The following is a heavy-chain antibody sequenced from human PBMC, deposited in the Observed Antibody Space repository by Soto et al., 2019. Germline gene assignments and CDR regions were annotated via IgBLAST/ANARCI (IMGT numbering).Heavy chain of an antibody. CDR2: IKEDGSEF. CDR1: GFTFSNNW. J-gene: IGHJ4*02. V-gene: IGHV3-7*01. CDR3: ATRADASERSVYLGVCDH. D-gene: IGHD2-21*02. Sequence: GGSLRLSCAASGFTFSNNWMTWVRQAPGKGLEWVANIKEDGSEFNLADSVKGRFTISRDNAKNSLHLQMNRLTAEDTAVYYFATRADASERSVYLGVCDHWGQGAQV.